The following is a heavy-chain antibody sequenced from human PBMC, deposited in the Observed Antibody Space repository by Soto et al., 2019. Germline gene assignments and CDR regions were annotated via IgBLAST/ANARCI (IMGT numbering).Heavy chain of an antibody. CDR1: GGTFSSYA. CDR3: ASRRSVYYDSSGYYFDY. CDR2: IIPIFGTA. J-gene: IGHJ4*02. Sequence: SVKVSCKASGGTFSSYAISWVRQAPGQGLEWMGGIIPIFGTANYAQKFQGRATITADKSTSTAYMELSSLRSEDTAVYYCASRRSVYYDSSGYYFDYWGQGTLVTVSS. D-gene: IGHD3-22*01. V-gene: IGHV1-69*06.